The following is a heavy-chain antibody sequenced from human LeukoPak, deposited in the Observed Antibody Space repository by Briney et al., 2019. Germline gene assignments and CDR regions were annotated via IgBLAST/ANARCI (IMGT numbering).Heavy chain of an antibody. D-gene: IGHD3-10*01. CDR1: GFPVSSNY. J-gene: IGHJ4*02. CDR3: ARVPPFGGYYFDC. CDR2: FYRGGST. V-gene: IGHV3-53*01. Sequence: PGGSLRLSCAASGFPVSSNYMSWVRQAPGKGLEWVSLFYRGGSTYYADSVKGRFTISRDNSKNTLYLQMNSLRAEDTAVYYCARVPPFGGYYFDCWGQGTLVTVSS.